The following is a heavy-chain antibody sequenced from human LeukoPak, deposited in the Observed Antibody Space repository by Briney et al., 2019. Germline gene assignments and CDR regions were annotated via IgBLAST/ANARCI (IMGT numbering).Heavy chain of an antibody. J-gene: IGHJ4*02. CDR3: ARSYCSGGSRYSDFDY. CDR1: GGSISSYY. Sequence: PSETLSLTCTVSGGSISSYYWSWIRQPAGKGLEWIGLIYTSGSTNYNPSLKSRVTMSVDTSKNQSSLKLSSVTAADTAVYYCARSYCSGGSRYSDFDYWGQGTLVTVSS. CDR2: IYTSGST. D-gene: IGHD2-15*01. V-gene: IGHV4-4*07.